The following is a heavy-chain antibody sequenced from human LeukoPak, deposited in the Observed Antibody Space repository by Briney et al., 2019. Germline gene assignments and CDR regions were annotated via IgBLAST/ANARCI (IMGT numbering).Heavy chain of an antibody. Sequence: PSQTLSLTCTVSGGSISNGGYYWSWIRQPPGKGLEWIGYIYSSGSTNYNPSLKSRVTMSVDTSKNQFSLKVRSVTAADTAVYYCARSTEAFDYWGRGTLVTVSS. V-gene: IGHV4-61*09. CDR2: IYSSGST. D-gene: IGHD4-11*01. CDR3: ARSTEAFDY. CDR1: GGSISNGGYY. J-gene: IGHJ4*02.